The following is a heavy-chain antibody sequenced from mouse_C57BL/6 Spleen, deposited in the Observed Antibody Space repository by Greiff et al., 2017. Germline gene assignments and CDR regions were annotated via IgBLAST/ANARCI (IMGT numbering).Heavy chain of an antibody. CDR2: IWRGGST. J-gene: IGHJ2*01. V-gene: IGHV2-5*01. D-gene: IGHD2-4*01. CDR3: AKNYYDYDEDYFDY. CDR1: GFSLTSYG. Sequence: QVQLKESGPGLVQPSQSLSITCTVSGFSLTSYGVHWVRQSPGKGLEWLGVIWRGGSTDYNAAFMSRLSITKDNSKSQVFFKMNSLQADDTAIYYCAKNYYDYDEDYFDYWGQGTTLTVSS.